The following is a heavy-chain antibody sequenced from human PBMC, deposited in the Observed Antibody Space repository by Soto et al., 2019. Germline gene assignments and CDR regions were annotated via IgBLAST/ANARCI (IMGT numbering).Heavy chain of an antibody. Sequence: SQTLSLTCVISGDSVSTNSAAWNWIRQSPSRGLEWLGRTYYRSKWYNDYAVSVKSRITINPDTSKNQFSLQLNAVTPEDTAVYYCARDFGSDWRNRFDPWGKGTLVTVSS. D-gene: IGHD2-21*02. V-gene: IGHV6-1*01. J-gene: IGHJ5*02. CDR3: ARDFGSDWRNRFDP. CDR2: TYYRSKWYN. CDR1: GDSVSTNSAA.